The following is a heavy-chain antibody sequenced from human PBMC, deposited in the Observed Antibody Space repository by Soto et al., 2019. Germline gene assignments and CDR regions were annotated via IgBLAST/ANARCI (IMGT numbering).Heavy chain of an antibody. CDR1: GVTFSIYA. Sequence: GSMSLSCAASGVTFSIYAMSWVRQAPGKGLEWVSAISGSGGSTYYADSVKGRFTISRDNSKNTLYLQMNSLRAEDTAVYYCAKQEYSSGWYSADYWGQGTLVTVSS. CDR2: ISGSGGST. V-gene: IGHV3-23*01. CDR3: AKQEYSSGWYSADY. D-gene: IGHD6-19*01. J-gene: IGHJ4*02.